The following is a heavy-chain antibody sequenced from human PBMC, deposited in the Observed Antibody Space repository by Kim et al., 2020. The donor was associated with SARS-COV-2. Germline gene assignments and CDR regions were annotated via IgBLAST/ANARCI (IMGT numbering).Heavy chain of an antibody. V-gene: IGHV1-18*01. CDR3: ARRAAVAYYGMDV. J-gene: IGHJ6*02. Sequence: YAQKLQGRVTMTTATSTSTAYMELRSLRSADTAVYYCARRAAVAYYGMDVWGQGTTVTVSS. D-gene: IGHD6-19*01.